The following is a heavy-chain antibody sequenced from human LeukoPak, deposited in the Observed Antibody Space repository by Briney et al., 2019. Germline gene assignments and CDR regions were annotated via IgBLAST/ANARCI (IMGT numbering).Heavy chain of an antibody. J-gene: IGHJ5*02. D-gene: IGHD1-14*01. CDR1: GFTFMTYN. CDR3: ARGTLFDP. V-gene: IGHV3-21*01. CDR2: ISGSSNDI. Sequence: GGSLRLSCAASGFTFMTYNMNWVRQAPGKGLEWVSSISGSSNDIHYADSVKGRFTISRDNTKNSLYLQMNSLRAEDTAVYYCARGTLFDPWGQGTLVTVSS.